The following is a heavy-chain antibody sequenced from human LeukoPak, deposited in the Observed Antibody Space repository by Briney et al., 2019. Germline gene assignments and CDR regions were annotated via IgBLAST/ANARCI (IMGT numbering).Heavy chain of an antibody. D-gene: IGHD6-19*01. CDR3: AIPTGYSSGWVYAFDI. J-gene: IGHJ3*02. CDR2: IIPILGIA. Sequence: GSSVKVSCKASGGTFSSYAISWVREAPGQGLEWMGRIIPILGIANYAQKFQGRVTITADKSTSTAYMELSSLRSEDTAVYYCAIPTGYSSGWVYAFDIWGQGTMVTVSS. V-gene: IGHV1-69*04. CDR1: GGTFSSYA.